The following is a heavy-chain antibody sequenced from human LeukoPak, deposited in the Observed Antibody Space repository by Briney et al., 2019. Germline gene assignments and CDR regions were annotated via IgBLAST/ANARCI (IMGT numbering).Heavy chain of an antibody. Sequence: ASVKVSCKASGYNFNAYYMHWVRQAPGQGLEWMGWINPNSGGTNYAQKFQGRVTLTRDTSINTVYMEVNRLTSDDTVVSYCARGEWLDHGHHWGQGTPVTVSS. V-gene: IGHV1-2*02. J-gene: IGHJ5*02. CDR3: ARGEWLDHGHH. D-gene: IGHD3-3*01. CDR1: GYNFNAYY. CDR2: INPNSGGT.